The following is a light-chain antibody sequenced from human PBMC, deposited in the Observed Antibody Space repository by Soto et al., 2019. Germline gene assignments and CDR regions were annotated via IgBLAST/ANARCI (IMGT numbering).Light chain of an antibody. CDR1: QSFSTW. Sequence: DIQMTQSPSTLSASVGDRVTITCRASQSFSTWLAWYQQKPGKAPKLLIYKASNLEDGVPSRFSGSGSGTEFTITISSLQPDDFATYYCQQYNTYPLTFGGGTTVEIK. CDR2: KAS. J-gene: IGKJ4*01. CDR3: QQYNTYPLT. V-gene: IGKV1-5*03.